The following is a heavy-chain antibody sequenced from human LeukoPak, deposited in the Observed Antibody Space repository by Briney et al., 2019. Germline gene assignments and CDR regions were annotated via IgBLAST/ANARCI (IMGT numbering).Heavy chain of an antibody. D-gene: IGHD3-22*01. CDR1: GGTFSSYA. J-gene: IGHJ4*02. CDR2: IIPILGIA. V-gene: IGHV1-69*04. Sequence: SVKVSCKASGGTFSSYAISWVRQAPGQGLEWMGRIIPILGIANYAQKFQGRVTITADRSTSTAYMELSSLRSEDTAVYYCARDGRDYYDSSGARNDYWGQGTLVTVSS. CDR3: ARDGRDYYDSSGARNDY.